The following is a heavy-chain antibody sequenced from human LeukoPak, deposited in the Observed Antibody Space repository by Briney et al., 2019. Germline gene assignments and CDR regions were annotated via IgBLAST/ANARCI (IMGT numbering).Heavy chain of an antibody. CDR2: IIPILGIA. V-gene: IGHV1-69*04. J-gene: IGHJ4*02. CDR1: GGTFSSYA. Sequence: SVKVSCKASGGTFSSYAISWVRQAPGQGLEWMGRIIPILGIANYAQKFQGRVTITADKSTSTAYMELSSLRSEDTAVYYCARDQKRLLWFGELLPVFDYWAREPWSPSPQ. D-gene: IGHD3-10*01. CDR3: ARDQKRLLWFGELLPVFDY.